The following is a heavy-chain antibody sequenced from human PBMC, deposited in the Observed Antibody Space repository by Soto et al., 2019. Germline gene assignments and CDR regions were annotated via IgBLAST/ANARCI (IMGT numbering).Heavy chain of an antibody. D-gene: IGHD1-26*01. CDR2: IYPGDSDT. CDR3: ASSASPDAY. CDR1: GYSFTSYW. J-gene: IGHJ4*02. Sequence: GESLKISCKGSGYSFTSYWIGWVRQMPGKGLEWMGIIYPGDSDTRYSPSFQGRFTISRDNAKNSLYLQMNSLRAEDTAVYYCASSASPDAYWGQGTLVTVSS. V-gene: IGHV5-51*01.